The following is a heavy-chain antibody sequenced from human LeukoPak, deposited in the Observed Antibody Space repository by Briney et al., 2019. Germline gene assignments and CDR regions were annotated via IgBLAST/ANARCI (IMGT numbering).Heavy chain of an antibody. Sequence: SETLSLTCVVYGGSFSGYYWSWIRQPPGKGLEWIGEINHSGSTNYNPSLKSRVTISVDTSKNQFSLKLSSVTAADTAVYYCARGRFYDSSLGIWGQGTMVTVSS. V-gene: IGHV4-34*01. CDR3: ARGRFYDSSLGI. D-gene: IGHD3-22*01. J-gene: IGHJ3*02. CDR1: GGSFSGYY. CDR2: INHSGST.